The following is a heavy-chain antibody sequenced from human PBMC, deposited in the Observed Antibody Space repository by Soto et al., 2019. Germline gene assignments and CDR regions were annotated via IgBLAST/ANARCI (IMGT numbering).Heavy chain of an antibody. CDR3: AKGLSGNQYYYYGMDV. J-gene: IGHJ6*02. CDR1: GFTFSTYA. V-gene: IGHV3-23*01. CDR2: LSASGATT. Sequence: EVQLLESGGGLVQPGGSLRLSCAASGFTFSTYAMTWVRQAPGKVLKWVSALSASGATTYHADSAKGRFTISRDNSENTLYLQMNSLRAEDTAGYYCAKGLSGNQYYYYGMDVWGQGTTVNVSS. D-gene: IGHD1-26*01.